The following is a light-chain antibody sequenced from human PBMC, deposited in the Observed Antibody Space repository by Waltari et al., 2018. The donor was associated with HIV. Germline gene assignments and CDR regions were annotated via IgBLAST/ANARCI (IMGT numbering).Light chain of an antibody. CDR3: QQYNSLPT. Sequence: DIRMTQSPSVLHASVGDRVSITCRASRSADKWVAWYQQKPGKAPRLLIHKASTLQNGVPSRFSGRGSGTEFTLTISSLQPDDFATYYCQQYNSLPTFGGGTEV. CDR1: RSADKW. J-gene: IGKJ4*01. V-gene: IGKV1-5*03. CDR2: KAS.